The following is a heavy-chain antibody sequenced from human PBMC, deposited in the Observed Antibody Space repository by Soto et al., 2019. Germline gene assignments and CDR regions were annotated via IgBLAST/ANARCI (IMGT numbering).Heavy chain of an antibody. J-gene: IGHJ6*02. V-gene: IGHV1-69*01. D-gene: IGHD5-18*01. CDR3: ASYGRDSYGYADYYGMDV. CDR2: LIPIFGTA. Sequence: VQLVQSGAEVKKPGSSVKVSCKASGGTFSSYALSWVRQAPGQGLEWMGGLIPIFGTANDAQKFQGRVTITADESTSTAYMELSSLRSADTAGYYCASYGRDSYGYADYYGMDVWGQGTTVTFAS. CDR1: GGTFSSYA.